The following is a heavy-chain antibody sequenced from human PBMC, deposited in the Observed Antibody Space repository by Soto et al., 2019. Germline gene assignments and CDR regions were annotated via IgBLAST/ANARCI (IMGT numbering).Heavy chain of an antibody. J-gene: IGHJ5*02. Sequence: SEPLSLTCTVSGASISGFYWSWIRKSAGEGLECIGRIYAAGTTDYNPSLKSRVMMSVYTSKKQFALKLRSVTAADTAVYYCVRDGTKTLRDCFDPWGQGISVTVSS. CDR1: GASISGFY. CDR2: IYAAGTT. CDR3: VRDGTKTLRDCFDP. D-gene: IGHD1-1*01. V-gene: IGHV4-4*07.